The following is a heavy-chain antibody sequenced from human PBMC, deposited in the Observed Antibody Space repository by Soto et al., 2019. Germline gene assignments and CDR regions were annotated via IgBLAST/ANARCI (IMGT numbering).Heavy chain of an antibody. D-gene: IGHD2-8*01. CDR1: GYSFTIYW. V-gene: IGHV5-51*01. J-gene: IGHJ3*02. CDR2: IYPGDSDT. CDR3: ARQSGYCTNGVCYYGGAFDI. Sequence: GESLKISCKGSGYSFTIYWIGWVRQMPGKGLEWMGIIYPGDSDTRYSPSFQGQVTISADKSISTAYLQWSSLKASDTAMYYCARQSGYCTNGVCYYGGAFDIWAQGTMVPVSS.